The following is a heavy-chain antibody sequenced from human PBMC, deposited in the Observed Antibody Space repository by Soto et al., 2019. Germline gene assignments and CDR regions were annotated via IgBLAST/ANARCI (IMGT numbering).Heavy chain of an antibody. J-gene: IGHJ4*02. D-gene: IGHD6-6*01. Sequence: SETLSLTCIVSGGSISSGDYYWSWIRQPPGKGLEWIGYIYYSGSTYYNPSLKSRVTISVDTSKNQFSLKLSSVTAADTAVYYCARESGRVSSSGFDYWGQGTLVTVSS. V-gene: IGHV4-30-4*01. CDR1: GGSISSGDYY. CDR3: ARESGRVSSSGFDY. CDR2: IYYSGST.